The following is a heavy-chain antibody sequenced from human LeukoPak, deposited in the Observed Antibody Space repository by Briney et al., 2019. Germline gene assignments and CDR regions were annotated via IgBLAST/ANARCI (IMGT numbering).Heavy chain of an antibody. D-gene: IGHD5-24*01. V-gene: IGHV3-74*01. Sequence: GGSLRLSCAASGFTFSSYWMHWVRQAPGKGLVWVSRINSDGSSTSYADSVKGRFTISRDNAKNTLYLQMSSLRAEDTAVYYCASVLLRGAGDYWGQGTLVTVSS. CDR1: GFTFSSYW. J-gene: IGHJ4*02. CDR3: ASVLLRGAGDY. CDR2: INSDGSST.